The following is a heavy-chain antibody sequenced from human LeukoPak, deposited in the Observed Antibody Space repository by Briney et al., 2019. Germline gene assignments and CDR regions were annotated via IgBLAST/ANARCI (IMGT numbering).Heavy chain of an antibody. CDR2: VSYDGRNA. CDR1: GFSFRSYI. CDR3: AKRYFHDSGSFDY. Sequence: GGSLRLSCAASGFSFRSYITHWVRQAPGKGLEWVAVVSYDGRNAYYTDSVKGRFTISRDNSKNTLYLQMNSLRAEDTAVYYCAKRYFHDSGSFDYWGQGTLVTVSS. J-gene: IGHJ4*02. V-gene: IGHV3-30*07. D-gene: IGHD3-10*01.